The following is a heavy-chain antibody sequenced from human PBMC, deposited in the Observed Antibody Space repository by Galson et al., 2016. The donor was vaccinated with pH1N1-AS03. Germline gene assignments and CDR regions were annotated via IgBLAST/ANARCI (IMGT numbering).Heavy chain of an antibody. Sequence: SLRLSCAASGFTFSIYAMSWVRQAPGKGLEWVSTISGSGTGTYYADSVRGRFTISRDNSENKLDLQMNSLRAEDTAVYYCAKRGGLPSEGMTYLDSWGQGTLVPVSS. D-gene: IGHD2-2*01. V-gene: IGHV3-23*01. CDR2: ISGSGTGT. J-gene: IGHJ4*02. CDR3: AKRGGLPSEGMTYLDS. CDR1: GFTFSIYA.